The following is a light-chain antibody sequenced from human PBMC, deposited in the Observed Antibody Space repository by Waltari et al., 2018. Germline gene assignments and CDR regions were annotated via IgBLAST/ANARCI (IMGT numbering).Light chain of an antibody. CDR1: QDITTS. Sequence: DIQLTQSPSSLSAAVGDRVPITCQATQDITTSLSWFHQKPGKAPQLLIDDASSLQAGVPSRFSGTGSGTAFSFTITSLQPEDSATYYCQHYHSLPYTFGRGTKLQIK. CDR3: QHYHSLPYT. CDR2: DAS. J-gene: IGKJ2*01. V-gene: IGKV1-33*01.